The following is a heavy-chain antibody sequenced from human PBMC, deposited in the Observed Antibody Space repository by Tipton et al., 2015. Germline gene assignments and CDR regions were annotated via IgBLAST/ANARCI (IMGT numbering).Heavy chain of an antibody. D-gene: IGHD6-6*01. CDR2: IFPSDSDT. Sequence: QLVQSGAEVKKPGESLKISCKGSGYIFTNYWIGWVRQVPGKGLEWMGIIFPSDSDTRYSPSFQGQVTISADKSISTVYLQWNSLKASDSGMYYCARHGSIGARQNWFVPRGQGSPVTFSP. J-gene: IGHJ5*02. CDR1: GYIFTNYW. V-gene: IGHV5-51*01. CDR3: ARHGSIGARQNWFVP.